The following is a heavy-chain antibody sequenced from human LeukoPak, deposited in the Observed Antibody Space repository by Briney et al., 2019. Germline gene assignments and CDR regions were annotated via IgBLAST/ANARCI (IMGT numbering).Heavy chain of an antibody. J-gene: IGHJ4*02. CDR1: GGSFSGYY. CDR3: ARRLDGSGSYYHFDY. CDR2: INHSGST. Sequence: SETLSLTCAVYGGSFSGYYWSWLRQPPGKGLEWVGEINHSGSTNYNPSLKSRTTISVDTSKNQFSLKLSLGTAVDTAVYYCARRLDGSGSYYHFDYWGQGTLVTVSS. V-gene: IGHV4-34*01. D-gene: IGHD3-10*01.